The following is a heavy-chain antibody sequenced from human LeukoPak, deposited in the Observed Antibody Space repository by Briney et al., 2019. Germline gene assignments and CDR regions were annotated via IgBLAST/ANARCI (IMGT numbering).Heavy chain of an antibody. CDR3: ARHDDSTGSNAFDI. J-gene: IGHJ3*02. CDR1: GGSINSYF. Sequence: PSETLSLTCAVSGGSINSYFWSWIRQPPGKRLEWIGYIYYTGTTNYNPSLKSRVTISVDTSKNQFSLKLSSVTAADTAVYYCARHDDSTGSNAFDIWGQGTMVTVSS. D-gene: IGHD3-22*01. V-gene: IGHV4-59*08. CDR2: IYYTGTT.